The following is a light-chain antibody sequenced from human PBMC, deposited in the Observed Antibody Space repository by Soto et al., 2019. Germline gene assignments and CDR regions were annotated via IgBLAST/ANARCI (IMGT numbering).Light chain of an antibody. CDR3: SSYTSSTDYV. J-gene: IGLJ1*01. V-gene: IGLV2-14*01. Sequence: QSALTQPASVSGSFGQSITISCTGTSSDVGGYNYVSWYQQHPGKAPKVIIFEVSNRPSGVSNRFSGSKSGNTASLTIYGLQAEDEADYYCSSYTSSTDYVFGTGTKLTVL. CDR1: SSDVGGYNY. CDR2: EVS.